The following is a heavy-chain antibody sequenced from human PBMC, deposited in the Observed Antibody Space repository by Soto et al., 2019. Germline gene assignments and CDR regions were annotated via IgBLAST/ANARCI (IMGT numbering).Heavy chain of an antibody. V-gene: IGHV4-59*01. CDR3: ARDSSNWNDNIWYFDL. D-gene: IGHD1-1*01. CDR2: IYYSGST. Sequence: QVQLQESGPGLVKPSETLSLTCTVSGGSISSYYWSWIRQPPGKGLEWIGYIYYSGSTNYNPSLTSRVTISVDTSKNQFALELSSVTAADTAVYYCARDSSNWNDNIWYFDLWGRGTLVTVSS. CDR1: GGSISSYY. J-gene: IGHJ2*01.